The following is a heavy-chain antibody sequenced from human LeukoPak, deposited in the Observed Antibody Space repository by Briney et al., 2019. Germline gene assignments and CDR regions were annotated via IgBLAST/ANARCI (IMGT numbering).Heavy chain of an antibody. V-gene: IGHV4-61*08. J-gene: IGHJ3*02. D-gene: IGHD3-22*01. CDR1: GGSISSGDYY. CDR3: ARSQYDSSGYYYDAFDI. CDR2: IYYSRST. Sequence: NPSQTLSLTCTVSGGSISSGDYYWSWIRQPPGKGLEWIGYIYYSRSTNYNPSLKSRVTISVDTSKNQFSLKLSSVTAADTAVYYCARSQYDSSGYYYDAFDIWGQGTMVTVSS.